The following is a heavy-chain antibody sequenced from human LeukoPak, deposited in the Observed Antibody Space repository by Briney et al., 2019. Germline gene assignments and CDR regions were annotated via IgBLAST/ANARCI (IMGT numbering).Heavy chain of an antibody. CDR3: VKAQYYYGSGSYFDY. D-gene: IGHD3-10*01. V-gene: IGHV3-64D*09. J-gene: IGHJ4*02. CDR1: GFTFSSYA. CDR2: ISSNGGST. Sequence: PGGSLRLSSSASGFTFSSYAMHWVRQAPGKGLEYVSAISSNGGSTYYADSVKGRFTISRDNSKNTLYLQMSSLRAEDTAVYYCVKAQYYYGSGSYFDYWGQGTLVTVSS.